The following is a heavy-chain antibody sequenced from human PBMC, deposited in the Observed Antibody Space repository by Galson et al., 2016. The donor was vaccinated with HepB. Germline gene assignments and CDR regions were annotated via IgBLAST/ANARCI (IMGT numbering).Heavy chain of an antibody. CDR1: GGSISSSNW. CDR2: VFHSGSS. Sequence: SETLSLTCAVSGGSISSSNWWSWVRQPPGKGLEWIGEVFHSGSSNYNPSLKRRVTLSVDKSKNHFSLNLNSVTAAETAIYYCARAATPYGSGSYYSPWGQGTLVTVSS. CDR3: ARAATPYGSGSYYSP. J-gene: IGHJ5*02. D-gene: IGHD3-10*01. V-gene: IGHV4-4*02.